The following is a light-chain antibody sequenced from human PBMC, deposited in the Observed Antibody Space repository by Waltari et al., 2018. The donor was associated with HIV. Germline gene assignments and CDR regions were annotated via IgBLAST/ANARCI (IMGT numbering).Light chain of an antibody. J-gene: IGLJ2*01. CDR2: EDS. Sequence: SYELTQPPSMSLSPGHTAKITCCGDAFAAKYGYLVQPKSGQAPLLVIYEDSKRPSGIPERFSGSTSGTTTTLTISGAHVDDEGDYYCYSTDSAGTLVVFGGGTKLTVL. CDR1: AFAAKY. CDR3: YSTDSAGTLVV. V-gene: IGLV3-10*01.